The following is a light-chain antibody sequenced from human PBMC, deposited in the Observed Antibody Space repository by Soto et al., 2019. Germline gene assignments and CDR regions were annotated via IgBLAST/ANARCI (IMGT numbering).Light chain of an antibody. CDR3: QQHNQWPIT. CDR1: QSAGNF. Sequence: EIVMTPSPATLSVSPGETASLSCRASQSAGNFLAWYQQKPGQAPRLLIYYISTRATGIPARFSGSGSGTEFTLTINSLQSEDSAVYYCQQHNQWPITFGQGTRLE. CDR2: YIS. V-gene: IGKV3D-15*01. J-gene: IGKJ5*01.